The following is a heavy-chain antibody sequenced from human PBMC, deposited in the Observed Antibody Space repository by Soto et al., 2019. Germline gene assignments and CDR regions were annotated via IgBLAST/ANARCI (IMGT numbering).Heavy chain of an antibody. CDR3: ARHWSGTPRDAFHI. CDR2: IFYSGST. D-gene: IGHD3-3*01. Sequence: QLQLQESGPGLVKPSETLSLTCTVSGDSISSSSYYWGWIRQPPGKGLEWIGSIFYSGSTYYNPSLKSRVTISVDTSENQFSLKLSSVTAADTAVYYCARHWSGTPRDAFHIWGQGTMVTVSS. CDR1: GDSISSSSYY. V-gene: IGHV4-39*01. J-gene: IGHJ3*02.